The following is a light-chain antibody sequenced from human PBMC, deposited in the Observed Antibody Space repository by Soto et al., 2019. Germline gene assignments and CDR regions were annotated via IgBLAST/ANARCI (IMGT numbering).Light chain of an antibody. CDR3: QQYNAWPWT. J-gene: IGKJ1*01. CDR1: QSVSSN. Sequence: EIVMTQSPATLSVSPGERATLSCRASQSVSSNLAWYQQKPGQTPRLLFHGASTRATGIPARFSGSGSGTEFTLTISSLQSEDFAVYYCQQYNAWPWTFGQGTNVELK. CDR2: GAS. V-gene: IGKV3-15*01.